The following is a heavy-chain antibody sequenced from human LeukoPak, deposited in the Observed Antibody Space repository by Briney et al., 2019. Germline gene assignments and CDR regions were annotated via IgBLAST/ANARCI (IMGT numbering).Heavy chain of an antibody. CDR2: IYSGGST. V-gene: IGHV3-66*02. CDR1: GFTASSNY. Sequence: GGSLRLSCAASGFTASSNYMSWVRQAPGKGLGWVSVIYSGGSTYYADSVKGRFTISRNNSKNTLYLQMNSLRAEDTAVYYCAGITKSQITRDYWGQGTLVTVSS. J-gene: IGHJ4*02. CDR3: AGITKSQITRDY. D-gene: IGHD1-14*01.